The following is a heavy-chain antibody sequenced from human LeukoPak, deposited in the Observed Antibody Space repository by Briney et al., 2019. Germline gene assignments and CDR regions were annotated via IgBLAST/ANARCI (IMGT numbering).Heavy chain of an antibody. CDR1: GFTFSYYS. Sequence: GGSLRLSCAASGFTFSYYSMNWVRQAPGRGLEWVSCISSSSSLIFYSDSVRGRFTISRDNAKNLLYLHMNSLRGEDTAVYYSAKVDRGDYSSSPVPYYNYYMNVWGKGTTVTVSS. CDR3: AKVDRGDYSSSPVPYYNYYMNV. CDR2: ISSSSSLI. D-gene: IGHD6-13*01. J-gene: IGHJ6*03. V-gene: IGHV3-21*01.